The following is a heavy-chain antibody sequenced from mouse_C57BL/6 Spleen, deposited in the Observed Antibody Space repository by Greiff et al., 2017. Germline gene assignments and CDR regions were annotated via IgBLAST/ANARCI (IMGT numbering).Heavy chain of an antibody. CDR2: IHPGGGYT. J-gene: IGHJ4*01. V-gene: IGHV1-63*01. D-gene: IGHD1-1*01. CDR1: GYTFTNYW. Sequence: QVQLQQPGAELVRPGTSVKMSCKASGYTFTNYWIGWVKQRPGHGLEWIGDIHPGGGYTNYNEKFKGKATLTADKSSSTAYMQISSLTSEDSAIYCYARANYYGSSYGCAMDYWGQGTSVTVSS. CDR3: ARANYYGSSYGCAMDY.